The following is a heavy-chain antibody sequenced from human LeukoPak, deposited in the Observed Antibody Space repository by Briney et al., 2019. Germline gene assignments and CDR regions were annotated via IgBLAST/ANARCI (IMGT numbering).Heavy chain of an antibody. CDR3: ARGRTRLSWLDP. CDR1: GGSIRGYY. CDR2: INQNAGT. Sequence: SETLSLTCAVSGGSIRGYYWSWVRQSPGKGLEWIGDINQNAGTDYNPSLKSRVTISIDSSTNRISLNVTAATAADTAMYYCARGRTRLSWLDPWGQGTPVTVSS. D-gene: IGHD6-6*01. V-gene: IGHV4-34*01. J-gene: IGHJ5*02.